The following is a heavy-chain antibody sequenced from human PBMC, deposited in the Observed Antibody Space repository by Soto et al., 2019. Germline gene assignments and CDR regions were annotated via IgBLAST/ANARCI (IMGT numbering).Heavy chain of an antibody. J-gene: IGHJ5*02. CDR2: IYPDDSDT. D-gene: IGHD3-22*01. CDR1: GYNFTNYW. CDR3: ARKDKSGYFNWFDP. Sequence: GESLKISCRASGYNFTNYWIAWVRQVPGKGLEWMGIIYPDDSDTRYSPSFQGQVIISADKSITTAYLQWSSLKASDTAMYFCARKDKSGYFNWFDPWGQGTLVTVSS. V-gene: IGHV5-51*01.